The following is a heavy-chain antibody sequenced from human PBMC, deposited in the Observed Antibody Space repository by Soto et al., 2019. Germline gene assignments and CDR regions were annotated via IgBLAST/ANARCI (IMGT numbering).Heavy chain of an antibody. CDR1: GYTFTSYD. D-gene: IGHD3-3*01. V-gene: IGHV1-8*01. CDR2: MNPNSGNT. CDR3: ARDAKLYYDFWSGYSPGEKDV. Sequence: ASVKVSCKASGYTFTSYDINWVRQATGQGLEWMGWMNPNSGNTGYAQKFQGRVTMTRNTSISTAYMELSSLRSEDTAVYYCARDAKLYYDFWSGYSPGEKDVWGKGTTVTVSS. J-gene: IGHJ6*04.